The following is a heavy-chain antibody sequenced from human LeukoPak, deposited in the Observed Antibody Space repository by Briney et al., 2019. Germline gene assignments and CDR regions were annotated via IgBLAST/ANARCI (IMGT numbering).Heavy chain of an antibody. CDR3: ARDDQYYDFWSGYFKSGRVGAFDI. V-gene: IGHV3-11*04. CDR2: ISSSGSTI. Sequence: PGGSLRLSCAASGFTFSDYYMSWIRQAPGKGLEWVSYISSSGSTIYYADSVKGRFTISGDNAKNSLYLQMNSLRAEDTAVYYCARDDQYYDFWSGYFKSGRVGAFDIWGQGTMVTVSS. D-gene: IGHD3-3*01. CDR1: GFTFSDYY. J-gene: IGHJ3*02.